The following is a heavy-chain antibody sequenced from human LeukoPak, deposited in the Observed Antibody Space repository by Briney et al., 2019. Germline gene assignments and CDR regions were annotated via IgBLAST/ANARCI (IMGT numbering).Heavy chain of an antibody. D-gene: IGHD4-23*01. CDR2: IKYDGTYT. CDR3: TRDEGATVATYRFDF. Sequence: GGSVRLSCEASGFDFSNYYMSWVRPAPGKGLEWLASIKYDGTYTYYKDSVKGRLTLSRDNAKNSVYLQMNSLRAEDTAVDYCTRDEGATVATYRFDFWGRGTLVTVSS. V-gene: IGHV3-7*01. J-gene: IGHJ4*02. CDR1: GFDFSNYY.